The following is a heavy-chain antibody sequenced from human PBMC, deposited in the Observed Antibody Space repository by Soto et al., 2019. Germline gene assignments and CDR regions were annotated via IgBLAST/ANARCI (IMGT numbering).Heavy chain of an antibody. CDR3: AAGCGGDCYSGDY. V-gene: IGHV3-33*01. Sequence: PGGSLRLSCAASGFTFSSYGMHWVRQAPGKGLEWVAVIWYDGSNKYYADSVKGRFTISRDNSKNTLYLQMNSLRAEDTAVYYCAAGCGGDCYSGDYWGQGTLVTVSS. J-gene: IGHJ4*02. D-gene: IGHD2-21*02. CDR2: IWYDGSNK. CDR1: GFTFSSYG.